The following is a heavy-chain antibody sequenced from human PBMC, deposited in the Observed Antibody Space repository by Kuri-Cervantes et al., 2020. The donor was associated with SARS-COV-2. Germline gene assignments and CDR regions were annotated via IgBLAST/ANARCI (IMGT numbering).Heavy chain of an antibody. CDR2: ISYDGNNE. CDR1: GFTFSSYA. CDR3: AKDMTPDYGGNVDY. D-gene: IGHD4-23*01. J-gene: IGHJ4*02. V-gene: IGHV3-30-3*01. Sequence: GESLKISCAASGFTFSSYAIHWVRQTPGKGLEWVAVISYDGNNEYYADSVKGRFTISRDNSKNSLYLQMNSLRTEDTALYYCAKDMTPDYGGNVDYWGQGTLVTVSS.